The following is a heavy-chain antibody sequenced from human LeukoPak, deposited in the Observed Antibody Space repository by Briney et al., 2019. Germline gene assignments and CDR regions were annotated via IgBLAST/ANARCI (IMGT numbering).Heavy chain of an antibody. CDR3: AKVIYSSGWYEWERREYYFDY. CDR1: GFTVSSNY. Sequence: GRSLTLSCAASGFTVSSNYMSWVRQAPGKGLEWDSVIYSGGSTYYADCVRGQFTISRDNSKNTLDLQMNSLRAEDTAVYYCAKVIYSSGWYEWERREYYFDYWGQGTLVTVSS. J-gene: IGHJ4*02. CDR2: IYSGGST. D-gene: IGHD6-19*01. V-gene: IGHV3-53*01.